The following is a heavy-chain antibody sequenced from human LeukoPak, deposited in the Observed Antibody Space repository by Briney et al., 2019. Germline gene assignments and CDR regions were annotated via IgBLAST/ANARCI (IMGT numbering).Heavy chain of an antibody. Sequence: GESLKISCKGSGYSFPTYWIGWVRQMPGKGLEWMGIMYPGDSDTRYSPSFQGQVTISADKSISTAYLQWSSLKASDTAMYYCARSLTVAREYNYGYGYWGQGTLVTVSS. CDR1: GYSFPTYW. CDR3: ARSLTVAREYNYGYGY. D-gene: IGHD5-18*01. CDR2: MYPGDSDT. V-gene: IGHV5-51*01. J-gene: IGHJ4*02.